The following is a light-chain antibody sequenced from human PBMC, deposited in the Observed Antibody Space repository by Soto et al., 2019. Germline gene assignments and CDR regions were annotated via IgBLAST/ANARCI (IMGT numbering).Light chain of an antibody. Sequence: QSVLTQPPSVSGAPGQRVTISCTGTSSNIGAGYDVHWYQQLPGTAPKLLIYVNNNRPSGVPDRFSGSQSGTSASLAITGLQAEDEADYYCQSYDSSLSAVVFGGGTKLTVL. CDR3: QSYDSSLSAVV. CDR2: VNN. J-gene: IGLJ2*01. V-gene: IGLV1-40*01. CDR1: SSNIGAGYD.